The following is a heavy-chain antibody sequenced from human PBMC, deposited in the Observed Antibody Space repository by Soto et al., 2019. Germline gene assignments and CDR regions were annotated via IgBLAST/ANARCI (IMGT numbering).Heavy chain of an antibody. Sequence: HPGGSLRLSCAASGFTFKTHGMHWVRQAPGKGLEWVALIWNDGSQTEYADSVKGRFTISRDNAENTLYLQMNSLRVEDTAMYYCARSTWLRHRLTTYDYWGQGTQVTVSS. J-gene: IGHJ4*02. CDR2: IWNDGSQT. CDR1: GFTFKTHG. D-gene: IGHD3-10*01. V-gene: IGHV3-33*01. CDR3: ARSTWLRHRLTTYDY.